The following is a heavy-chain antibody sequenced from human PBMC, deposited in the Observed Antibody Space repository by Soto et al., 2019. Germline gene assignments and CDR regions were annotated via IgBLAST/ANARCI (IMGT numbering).Heavy chain of an antibody. CDR3: ARVEYYYDSSGYNYYYYYGMDV. CDR2: IIPIFGTA. J-gene: IGHJ6*02. Sequence: SVKVSCKASGGTFSSYAISWVRQAPGQGLEWMGGIIPIFGTANYAQKFQGRVTITADESTSTAYMELSSLRSEDTAVYYCARVEYYYDSSGYNYYYYYGMDVWGQGTTVTVSS. CDR1: GGTFSSYA. D-gene: IGHD3-22*01. V-gene: IGHV1-69*13.